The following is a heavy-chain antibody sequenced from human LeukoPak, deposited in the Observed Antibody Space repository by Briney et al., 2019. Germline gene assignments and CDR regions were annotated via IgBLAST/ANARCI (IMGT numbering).Heavy chain of an antibody. V-gene: IGHV4-61*02. D-gene: IGHD2-21*02. CDR3: ARESYCGGYCYSED. CDR2: IYTSGST. CDR1: GGSISSGSYY. Sequence: SQTLSLTCTVSGGSISSGSYYWSWIRQPAGKGLEWIVRIYTSGSTNYNPSLKSRVTISVDTSKNQFSLKLSSVTAADTAVYYCARESYCGGYCYSEDWGQGTLVTVSS. J-gene: IGHJ4*02.